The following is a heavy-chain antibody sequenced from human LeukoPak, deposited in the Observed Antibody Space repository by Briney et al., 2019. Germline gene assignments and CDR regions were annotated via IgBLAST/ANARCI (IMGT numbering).Heavy chain of an antibody. J-gene: IGHJ5*02. CDR2: TYYSGST. V-gene: IGHV4-30-4*01. Sequence: SQTLSLTCTVSGVSISSGDYYWSWIRQPPGKGLEWIGYTYYSGSTYYNPSLKSRVTMSVDTSKNQFSLKLSSVTAADTAVYHCARLYYYDSRIDPWGQGTRVTVSS. CDR1: GVSISSGDYY. D-gene: IGHD3-22*01. CDR3: ARLYYYDSRIDP.